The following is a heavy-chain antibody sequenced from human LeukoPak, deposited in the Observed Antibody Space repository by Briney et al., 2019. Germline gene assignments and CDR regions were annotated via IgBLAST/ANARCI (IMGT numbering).Heavy chain of an antibody. D-gene: IGHD1-14*01. Sequence: ASVKVSCKASGGTFSSYAISWVRQAPGQGLEWMGGIIPIFGTANYAQKFQGRVTITTDESTSTAYMELSSLRSEDTAVYYCARAVPTNDYYYYYMDVWGKGTTVTVSS. J-gene: IGHJ6*03. CDR2: IIPIFGTA. CDR3: ARAVPTNDYYYYYMDV. CDR1: GGTFSSYA. V-gene: IGHV1-69*05.